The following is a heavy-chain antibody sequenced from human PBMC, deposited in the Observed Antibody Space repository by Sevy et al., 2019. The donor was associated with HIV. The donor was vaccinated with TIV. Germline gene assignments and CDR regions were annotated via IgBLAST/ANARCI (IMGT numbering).Heavy chain of an antibody. J-gene: IGHJ4*02. CDR3: AKDSVGQLFGYYFDY. CDR2: ISGSGGRT. D-gene: IGHD3-10*01. CDR1: GFTFSSYA. Sequence: GGSLRLSYAASGFTFSSYAMSWVRQAPGKGLEWVSAISGSGGRTYYADSVKGRFTISRDNSRNTLYLQMNSLRAEDTAVYYCAKDSVGQLFGYYFDYWGQGTLVTVSS. V-gene: IGHV3-23*01.